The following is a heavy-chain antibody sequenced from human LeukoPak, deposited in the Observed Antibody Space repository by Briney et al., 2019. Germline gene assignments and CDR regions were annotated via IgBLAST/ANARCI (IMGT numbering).Heavy chain of an antibody. Sequence: GPVKVSCKASGYTFTSYDINWVRQATGQGLEWMGWMNPNSGNTGYAQKFQGRVTMTRDMSTSTVYMELSSLRSEDTAVYYCARGSGGYFDYWGQGTLVTVSS. V-gene: IGHV1-8*01. J-gene: IGHJ4*02. D-gene: IGHD3-10*01. CDR1: GYTFTSYD. CDR2: MNPNSGNT. CDR3: ARGSGGYFDY.